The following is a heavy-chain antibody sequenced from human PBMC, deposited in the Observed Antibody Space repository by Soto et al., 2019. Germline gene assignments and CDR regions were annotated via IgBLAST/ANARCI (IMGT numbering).Heavy chain of an antibody. Sequence: PXGSLRLSFSAAGFTFSSYGMHWVRQVPGKGLEWVAVISYDGSNKYYADSVKGRFTISRDNSKKTLYLQMNSLRAEDTAVYYCAKDSIVVVTAPTFDYSAQGPLFTVSS. CDR1: GFTFSSYG. CDR2: ISYDGSNK. V-gene: IGHV3-30*18. CDR3: AKDSIVVVTAPTFDY. D-gene: IGHD2-21*02. J-gene: IGHJ4*02.